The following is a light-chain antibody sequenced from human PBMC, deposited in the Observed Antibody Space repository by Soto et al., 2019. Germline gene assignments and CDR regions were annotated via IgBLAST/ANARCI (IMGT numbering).Light chain of an antibody. V-gene: IGKV1-33*01. J-gene: IGKJ4*01. Sequence: DIQMTQSPSSLSASVGDRVTITCQASQDISDSLNCYQQKPGKAPKLLISDAANLETGVPSRFSGSGSWTDFTFTISSLQPEDLPTHYCQKYDNFRFGGGTKVEIK. CDR2: DAA. CDR3: QKYDNFR. CDR1: QDISDS.